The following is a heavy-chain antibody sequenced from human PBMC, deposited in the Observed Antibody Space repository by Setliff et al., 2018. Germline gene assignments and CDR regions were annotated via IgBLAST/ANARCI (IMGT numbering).Heavy chain of an antibody. J-gene: IGHJ5*02. CDR3: ARIHLLLWFGELLSGWFDP. CDR2: IYYSGST. Sequence: LSETLSLTCTVSGGSISSSSYYWGWIRQPPGKGLEWIGSIYYSGSTYYNPSLKSRVTISVETAKNQFSLKLSAVTAADTAVYYCARIHLLLWFGELLSGWFDPLGQGTLVTVSS. D-gene: IGHD3-10*01. V-gene: IGHV4-39*07. CDR1: GGSISSSSYY.